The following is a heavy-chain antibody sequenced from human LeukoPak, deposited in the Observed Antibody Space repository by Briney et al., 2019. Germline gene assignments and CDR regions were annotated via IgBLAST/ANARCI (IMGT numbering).Heavy chain of an antibody. CDR2: INGDGDDT. Sequence: GGSLILSCAASGFTFDDYAMHWGRQAPGKGLEWLSIINGDGDDTRHADSVKGRFTVSRDNSKNSLYLQMNSLTTEDTAFYYCAKDRGTIFDKVNYYFDYWGQGTLVTVSS. CDR1: GFTFDDYA. V-gene: IGHV3-43*02. CDR3: AKDRGTIFDKVNYYFDY. D-gene: IGHD3-3*01. J-gene: IGHJ4*02.